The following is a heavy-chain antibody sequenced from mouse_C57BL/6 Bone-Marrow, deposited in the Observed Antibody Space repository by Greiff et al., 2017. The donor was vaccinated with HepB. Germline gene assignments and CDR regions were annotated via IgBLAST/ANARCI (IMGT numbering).Heavy chain of an antibody. CDR2: INPNYGTT. D-gene: IGHD2-5*01. Sequence: VHVKQSGPELVKPGASVKISCKASGYSFTDYNMNWVKQSNGKSLEWIGVINPNYGTTSYNQKFKGKATLTVDQSSSTAYMQLNSLTSEDSAVYYCATAYYSNYVDAMDYWGQGTSVTVSS. CDR3: ATAYYSNYVDAMDY. V-gene: IGHV1-39*01. CDR1: GYSFTDYN. J-gene: IGHJ4*01.